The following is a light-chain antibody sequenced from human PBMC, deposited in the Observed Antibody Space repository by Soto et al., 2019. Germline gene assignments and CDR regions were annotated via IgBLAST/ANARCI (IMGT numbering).Light chain of an antibody. Sequence: QSVLTQSSSASASLGSSVKLTCTLSSGHSSYIIAWHQQQPGKAPRYLMKFEGSGSYNKGSGVPDRFSGSTSGADRYLTISNLQSEDEADYYCETWDSNTRVFGGGTKVTVL. V-gene: IGLV4-60*03. CDR1: SGHSSYI. J-gene: IGLJ3*02. CDR3: ETWDSNTRV. CDR2: FEGSGSY.